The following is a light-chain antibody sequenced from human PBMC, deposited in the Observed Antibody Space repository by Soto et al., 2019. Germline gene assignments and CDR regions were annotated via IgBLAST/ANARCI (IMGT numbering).Light chain of an antibody. V-gene: IGKV3-20*01. CDR1: QSVSRSF. J-gene: IGKJ1*01. CDR2: GAS. Sequence: ELVLAQSPGTLSLSPGESATLSCRASQSVSRSFLAWYQQKAGQAPRLLIYGASRRATGIPDRFSGSGSGTDFTLTISRLEPEDFAVYYCQQYVSSPWAFGQGTKVEI. CDR3: QQYVSSPWA.